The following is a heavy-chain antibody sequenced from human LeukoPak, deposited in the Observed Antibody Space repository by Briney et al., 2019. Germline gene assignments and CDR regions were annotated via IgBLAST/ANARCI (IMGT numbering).Heavy chain of an antibody. CDR2: IIPIFGTA. D-gene: IGHD3-16*02. CDR1: GGTFSSYA. CDR3: ARDNSVGDIAWWFDP. V-gene: IGHV1-69*13. Sequence: SVKVSCKASGGTFSSYAISWVRQAPGQGLEWMGGIIPIFGTANYAQKFQGRVTITADESTSTAYMELSSLRSEDTAVYYCARDNSVGDIAWWFDPWGQGTLVTVSS. J-gene: IGHJ5*02.